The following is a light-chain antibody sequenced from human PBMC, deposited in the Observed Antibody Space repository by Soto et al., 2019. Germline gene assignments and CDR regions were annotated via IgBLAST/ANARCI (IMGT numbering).Light chain of an antibody. CDR1: QSISDF. J-gene: IGKJ4*01. CDR3: QQYGSSPLT. CDR2: AAS. Sequence: IQMTQSPYSLSASVGDRVTITCRASQSISDFLNWYQQKPGKAPKLLIYAASTLQSGVPSRFSGSGTGTDFTLTVSRLEPEDFAVYYCQQYGSSPLTFGGGTKVDIK. V-gene: IGKV1-39*01.